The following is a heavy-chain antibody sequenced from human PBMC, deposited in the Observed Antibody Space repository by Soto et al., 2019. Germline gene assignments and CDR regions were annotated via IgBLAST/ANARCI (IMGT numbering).Heavy chain of an antibody. D-gene: IGHD2-2*01. J-gene: IGHJ2*01. Sequence: QLQLQESGPGLVKPSETLSLTCTVSGGSISSSGYYWGWIRQPPGKGLEFIGSIHYSGSTYYNPSLKSRVTISVDTSRSQFSLKLSSVTAADTAVYYSARGYCSSTSCYATGYFELWGRGTLVTVSS. CDR1: GGSISSSGYY. V-gene: IGHV4-39*01. CDR2: IHYSGST. CDR3: ARGYCSSTSCYATGYFEL.